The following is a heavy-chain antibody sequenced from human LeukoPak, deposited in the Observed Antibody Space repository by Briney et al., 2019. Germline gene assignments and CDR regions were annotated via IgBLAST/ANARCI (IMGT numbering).Heavy chain of an antibody. CDR2: IETDGSIT. CDR1: GFTFSNYW. D-gene: IGHD4/OR15-4a*01. J-gene: IGHJ4*02. V-gene: IGHV3-74*01. CDR3: ARENYGGFDY. Sequence: PGGSLRLSCAASGFTFSNYWMHWVRQAPGKGLVWVSRIETDGSITSYADSVKGRFIISRDNAKTTLYLQMNSLRAEDTAVYYCARENYGGFDYWGQGTLVTVSS.